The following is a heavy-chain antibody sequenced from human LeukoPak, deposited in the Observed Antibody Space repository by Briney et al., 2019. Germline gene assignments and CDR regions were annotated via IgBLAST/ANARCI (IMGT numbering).Heavy chain of an antibody. J-gene: IGHJ4*02. CDR2: ISSSSSYI. Sequence: GGSLRLSCAASGFTFSSYSMNWVRQAPGKGLEWVSSISSSSSYIYYADSVKGRFTISRDNAKNSLYLQMNSLRAEDTAVYYCARAGYYYNSSGYILDYWGQGTLVTVSS. V-gene: IGHV3-21*01. D-gene: IGHD3-22*01. CDR3: ARAGYYYNSSGYILDY. CDR1: GFTFSSYS.